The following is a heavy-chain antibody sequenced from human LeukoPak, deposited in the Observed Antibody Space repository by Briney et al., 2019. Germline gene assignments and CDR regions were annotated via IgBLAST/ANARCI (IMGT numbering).Heavy chain of an antibody. D-gene: IGHD3-22*01. V-gene: IGHV4-38-2*01. CDR2: VYHTGST. J-gene: IGHJ4*02. Sequence: KPSETLSLTCAVSGYSIGSGYYWVWIRQPPGKGLEWIGSVYHTGSTYYHPSLKSRVTISLDTSKNQFSLRLTSVTAADTALYYCASHYYASSGSLFDSWGRGILVTVSS. CDR1: GYSIGSGYY. CDR3: ASHYYASSGSLFDS.